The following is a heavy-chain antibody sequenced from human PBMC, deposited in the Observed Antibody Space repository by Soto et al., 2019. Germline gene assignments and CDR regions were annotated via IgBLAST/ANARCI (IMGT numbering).Heavy chain of an antibody. CDR3: ASYRASSGLRRYDY. CDR1: DFILSDAW. D-gene: IGHD3-22*01. Sequence: EVQLEESGGGLIKPGESLPLSCAASDFILSDAWMKWVRQAPGKGLEWVGRIKRKARGGTTDYAAPLKGRFTILRDDSKNTLYLQMNSLQTEDTAMYYCASYRASSGLRRYDYWGQGALVTVSS. CDR2: IKRKARGGTT. V-gene: IGHV3-15*07. J-gene: IGHJ4*02.